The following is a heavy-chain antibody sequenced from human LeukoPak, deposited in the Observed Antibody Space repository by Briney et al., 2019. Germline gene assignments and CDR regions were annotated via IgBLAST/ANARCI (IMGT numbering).Heavy chain of an antibody. CDR1: GGSVSSRSYY. V-gene: IGHV4-61*01. CDR3: ARNPFYSGYDDYYFDY. J-gene: IGHJ4*02. Sequence: PSETLSLTCTVSGGSVSSRSYYWSWLRQPPGKGLEWIGYIYYSGNTNYNPSLKSRVTISLDTSKNQFSPKLNSVTAADTAVYYCARNPFYSGYDDYYFDYWGQGTLVTVSS. CDR2: IYYSGNT. D-gene: IGHD5-12*01.